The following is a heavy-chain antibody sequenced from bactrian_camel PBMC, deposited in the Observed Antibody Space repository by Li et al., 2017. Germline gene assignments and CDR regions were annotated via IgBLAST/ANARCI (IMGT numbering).Heavy chain of an antibody. CDR3: ATDRSKGVSWSF. Sequence: HVQLVESGGGLVQPGGSLRLSCAASGFTFSSYWMYWVRQAPGKGLEWVSGITNDGSATYYTDPVKGRFTISRDNAQNTVYLQMNSPKSVDTALYYCATDRSKGVSWSFWGQGTQVTVS. CDR1: GFTFSSYW. CDR2: ITNDGSAT. J-gene: IGHJ4*01. V-gene: IGHV3S6*01. D-gene: IGHD3*01.